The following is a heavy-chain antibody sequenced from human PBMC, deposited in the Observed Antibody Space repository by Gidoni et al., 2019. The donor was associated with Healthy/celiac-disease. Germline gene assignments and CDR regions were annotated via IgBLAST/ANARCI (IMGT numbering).Heavy chain of an antibody. Sequence: EVQLVESGGGLVQPGGSLRLSCAASGFTFSSYWMHWVRQAPGKGLVWVSRTNSDGSSTSYADSVKGRFTISRDNAKNTLYLQMNSLRAEDTAVYYCAREGGGYCSGGSCYSGGAFDIWGQGTMVTVSS. CDR2: TNSDGSST. CDR3: AREGGGYCSGGSCYSGGAFDI. J-gene: IGHJ3*02. CDR1: GFTFSSYW. V-gene: IGHV3-74*01. D-gene: IGHD2-15*01.